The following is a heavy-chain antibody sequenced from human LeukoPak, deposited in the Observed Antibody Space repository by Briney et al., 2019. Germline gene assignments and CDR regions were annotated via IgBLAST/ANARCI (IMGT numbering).Heavy chain of an antibody. CDR2: ISYDGSNK. V-gene: IGHV3-30-3*01. CDR1: GFTFSSYA. Sequence: PGGSLRLFCAASGFTFSSYAMHWVRQAPGKGLEWVAVISYDGSNKYYADSVKGRFTISRDNSKNTLYLQMNSLRAEDTAVYYCARDEGGYSYGSPYYWGQGTLVTVSS. D-gene: IGHD5-18*01. CDR3: ARDEGGYSYGSPYY. J-gene: IGHJ4*02.